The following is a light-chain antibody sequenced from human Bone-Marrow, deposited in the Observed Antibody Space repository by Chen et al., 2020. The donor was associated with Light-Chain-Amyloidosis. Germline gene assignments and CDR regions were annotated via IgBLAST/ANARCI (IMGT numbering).Light chain of an antibody. J-gene: IGKJ2*01. V-gene: IGKV4-1*01. Sequence: DFVMTQSPDSLAVSLGARATINCKSSQSIFYSSNNRNYLAWYQQKPGQPPKLLISWASTRESGVPDRFSGSGSGTDFTLTISSLQAADVAVYYCQQYYGAPYTFGQGTKLEIK. CDR2: WAS. CDR1: QSIFYSSNNRNY. CDR3: QQYYGAPYT.